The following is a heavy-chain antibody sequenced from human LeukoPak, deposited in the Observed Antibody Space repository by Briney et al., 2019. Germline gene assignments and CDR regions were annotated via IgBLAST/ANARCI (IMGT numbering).Heavy chain of an antibody. Sequence: AAVKVSCKASGYTFTSYYMHWVRPAPGQGLEWMGIINPSGGSTSYAQKFQGRVTMTRDTSTSTVYMELSSLRSEDTAVYYCARAASGYCSSTSCYRRGNWFDPWGQGTLVTVSS. D-gene: IGHD2-2*02. CDR2: INPSGGST. V-gene: IGHV1-46*01. J-gene: IGHJ5*02. CDR1: GYTFTSYY. CDR3: ARAASGYCSSTSCYRRGNWFDP.